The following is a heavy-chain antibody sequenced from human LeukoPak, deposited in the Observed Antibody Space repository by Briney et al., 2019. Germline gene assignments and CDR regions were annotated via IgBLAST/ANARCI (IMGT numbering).Heavy chain of an antibody. Sequence: SETLSLTCTVSGGPISSYYWSWIRQPAGKGLEWIGRIYTSGSTNYNPSLKSRVTMSVDTSKNQFSLKLSSVTAADTAVYYCATLGYCSSTSCYDWGQGTLVTVSS. CDR2: IYTSGST. D-gene: IGHD2-2*01. CDR1: GGPISSYY. J-gene: IGHJ4*02. V-gene: IGHV4-4*07. CDR3: ATLGYCSSTSCYD.